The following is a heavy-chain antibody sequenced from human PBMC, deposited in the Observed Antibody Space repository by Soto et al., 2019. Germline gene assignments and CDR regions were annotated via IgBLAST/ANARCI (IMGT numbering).Heavy chain of an antibody. CDR3: AKNSRRVQYSSSSSANYYYYYMDV. CDR1: GFTFSSYA. D-gene: IGHD6-6*01. CDR2: ISGSGGST. Sequence: PGGSLRLSCAASGFTFSSYAMSWVRQAPGKGLEWVSAISGSGGSTYYADSVKGRFTISRDNSKNTLYLQMNSLRAEDTAVYYCAKNSRRVQYSSSSSANYYYYYMDVWGKGTTVTVSS. V-gene: IGHV3-23*01. J-gene: IGHJ6*03.